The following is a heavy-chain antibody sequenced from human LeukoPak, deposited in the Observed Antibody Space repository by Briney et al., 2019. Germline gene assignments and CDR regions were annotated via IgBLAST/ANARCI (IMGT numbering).Heavy chain of an antibody. D-gene: IGHD5-18*01. V-gene: IGHV3-9*03. J-gene: IGHJ4*02. CDR3: AKAAWDTAMVLDY. CDR2: ISWNSGSI. CDR1: GFTFDDYA. Sequence: GGSLRLSCAASGFTFDDYAMHWVRQAPGKGLEWVSGISWNSGSIGYADSVKGRFTISRDNAKNSLYLQMNSLRAEDMALYYCAKAAWDTAMVLDYWGQGTLVTVSS.